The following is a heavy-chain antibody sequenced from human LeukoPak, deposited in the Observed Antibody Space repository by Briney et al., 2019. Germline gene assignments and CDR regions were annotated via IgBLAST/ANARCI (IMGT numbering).Heavy chain of an antibody. J-gene: IGHJ5*02. Sequence: ASVKVSCKVSGYTLTELSMHWVRQAPGKGLEWMGGFDPEDGETIYAQKFQGRVTMTEDTSTDTAYMELSSLRSEDTAVYYCARRILDYGDYRDPSTNWFDPWGQGTLVTVSS. D-gene: IGHD4-17*01. CDR3: ARRILDYGDYRDPSTNWFDP. CDR1: GYTLTELS. V-gene: IGHV1-24*01. CDR2: FDPEDGET.